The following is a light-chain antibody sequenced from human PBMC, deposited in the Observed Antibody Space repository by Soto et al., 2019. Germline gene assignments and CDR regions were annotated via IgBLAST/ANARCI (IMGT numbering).Light chain of an antibody. V-gene: IGKV3-20*01. CDR2: GAS. CDR3: MQYATSPTT. Sequence: GCNQSKAPPALYPGARGTLSRRVIESDTNRYLAWYQQRPGQAPRLLMYGASTRAAGIPDRFSGNGSGTDFTLTISRVEAEDVAVYYCMQYATSPTTFGQGTQLDIK. J-gene: IGKJ5*01. CDR1: ESDTNRY.